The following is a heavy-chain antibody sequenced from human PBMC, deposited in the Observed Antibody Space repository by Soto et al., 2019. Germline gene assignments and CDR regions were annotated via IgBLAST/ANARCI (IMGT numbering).Heavy chain of an antibody. V-gene: IGHV3-21*01. CDR1: GFIFNSHN. Sequence: PRGSLRLSCAASGFIFNSHNMNWVRHAPGKGLEWVSSITGSSSSIFYADSVKGRFTVSRDNAKNSLYLQMNSLRAEDTAVYFCARVVATETGYTMDVRGPGTTV. J-gene: IGHJ6*02. CDR2: ITGSSSSI. D-gene: IGHD1-1*01. CDR3: ARVVATETGYTMDV.